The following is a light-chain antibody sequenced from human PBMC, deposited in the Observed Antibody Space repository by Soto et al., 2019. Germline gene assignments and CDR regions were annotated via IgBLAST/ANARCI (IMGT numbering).Light chain of an antibody. V-gene: IGLV1-44*01. CDR1: SSNIGTNT. CDR2: SNN. J-gene: IGLJ3*02. CDR3: ATRDDSLNGWV. Sequence: QPVLTQPPSASGTPGQRVTISCSGSSSNIGTNTVNWFQQLPGAAPKLLIYSNNQRPSGVPDRFSGSKSGTSASLAISGLQSEDEADYYCATRDDSLNGWVFGAGTKLTVL.